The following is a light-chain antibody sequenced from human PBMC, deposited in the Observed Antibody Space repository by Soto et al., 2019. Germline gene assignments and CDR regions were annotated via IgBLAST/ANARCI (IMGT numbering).Light chain of an antibody. V-gene: IGLV2-11*01. J-gene: IGLJ1*01. CDR1: SSDVGGYNH. Sequence: QSVLTQPRSVSGSPGQSVTISCTGTSSDVGGYNHVSWYQQHPGKAPKLMIYDVSKRPSGVPDRFSGSKSGNTASLTISGLQAEDEADYYCCSYAGSYTYVFGTGTKVTVL. CDR2: DVS. CDR3: CSYAGSYTYV.